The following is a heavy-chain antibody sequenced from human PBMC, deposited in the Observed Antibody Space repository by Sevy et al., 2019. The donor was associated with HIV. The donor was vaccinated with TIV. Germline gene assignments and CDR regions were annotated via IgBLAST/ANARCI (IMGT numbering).Heavy chain of an antibody. D-gene: IGHD6-19*01. J-gene: IGHJ6*02. CDR3: ARGSGTYSSGWYGRYYYGMDV. V-gene: IGHV3-7*01. Sequence: GGSLRLSCAASGFTFSTYSMNWVRQAPGKGLEWVANIKQDGSEKYYEDSVKGRFTISRDNAKNSLYLQMNSLRAEDTAVYYCARGSGTYSSGWYGRYYYGMDVWGQGTTVTVSS. CDR2: IKQDGSEK. CDR1: GFTFSTYS.